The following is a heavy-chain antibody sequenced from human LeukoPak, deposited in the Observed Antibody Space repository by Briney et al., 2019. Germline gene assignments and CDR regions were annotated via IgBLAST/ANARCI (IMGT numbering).Heavy chain of an antibody. J-gene: IGHJ4*02. D-gene: IGHD2-2*01. Sequence: SGGSLRLSCAASGFTFSSYSMNWVRQAPGKGLEWVSSISSSSSYIYYADSVKGRFTISRDNAKNSLYLQMNSLRAEDTAVYYCARDIVVVPAGGFDYWGQGTLVTVSS. CDR2: ISSSSSYI. CDR3: ARDIVVVPAGGFDY. CDR1: GFTFSSYS. V-gene: IGHV3-21*01.